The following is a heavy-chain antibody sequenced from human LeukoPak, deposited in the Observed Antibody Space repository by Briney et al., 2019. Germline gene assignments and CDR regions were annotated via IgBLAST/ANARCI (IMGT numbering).Heavy chain of an antibody. CDR1: GFTFSSYS. J-gene: IGHJ4*02. CDR2: TSGSGSTE. Sequence: GGSLRLSCAASGFTFSSYSMNWVRQAPGKGLEWVSSTSGSGSTEYYADSVKGRFTISRDKSNKTLYLQMNALRAEDTAMYYCARGLYYYDFSGNSYFDYWGQGTLVTVSS. CDR3: ARGLYYYDFSGNSYFDY. V-gene: IGHV3-21*04. D-gene: IGHD3-22*01.